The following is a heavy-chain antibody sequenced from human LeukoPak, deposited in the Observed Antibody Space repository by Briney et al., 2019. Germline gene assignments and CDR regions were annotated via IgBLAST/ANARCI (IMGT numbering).Heavy chain of an antibody. V-gene: IGHV1-2*02. J-gene: IGHJ4*02. Sequence: ASVKVSCKASGYTFTGYYMHWVRQAPGQGLEWMGWINPNSGGTNYAQKFQGRVTMTRDTSTSTAYMELSRLRSDDTAVYYCARDATYYDILTGDWGQGTLVTVSS. D-gene: IGHD3-9*01. CDR1: GYTFTGYY. CDR3: ARDATYYDILTGD. CDR2: INPNSGGT.